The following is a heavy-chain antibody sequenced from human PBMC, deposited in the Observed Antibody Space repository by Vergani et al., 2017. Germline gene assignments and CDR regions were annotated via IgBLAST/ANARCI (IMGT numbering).Heavy chain of an antibody. CDR2: ISGSGGST. V-gene: IGHV3-23*01. CDR3: AKDSKVYCTNGVCYTIDY. J-gene: IGHJ4*02. CDR1: GFTFSSYA. D-gene: IGHD2-8*01. Sequence: EVQLLESGGGLVQPGGSLRLSCAASGFTFSSYAMSWVRQAPGKGLEWVSAISGSGGSTYYADSVKGRFTISRDNSKNTLYLQMNSLRAEDTAVYYCAKDSKVYCTNGVCYTIDYWGQGTLVTVSS.